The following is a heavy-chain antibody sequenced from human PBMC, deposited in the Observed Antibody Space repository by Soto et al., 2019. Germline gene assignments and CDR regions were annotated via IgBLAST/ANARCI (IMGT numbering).Heavy chain of an antibody. Sequence: ASVKVSCKASGYTFTSYYMHWVRQAPGQGLEWMGIINPSGGSTSYAQKFQGRVTMTRDTSTSTVYMELSSLRSEDTAVYYCARGSRYFDWSNPPYNWFDPWGQGTLVTVSS. CDR3: ARGSRYFDWSNPPYNWFDP. CDR2: INPSGGST. D-gene: IGHD3-9*01. J-gene: IGHJ5*02. V-gene: IGHV1-46*03. CDR1: GYTFTSYY.